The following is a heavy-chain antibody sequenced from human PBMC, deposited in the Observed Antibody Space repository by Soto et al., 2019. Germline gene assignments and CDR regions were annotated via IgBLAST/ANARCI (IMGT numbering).Heavy chain of an antibody. V-gene: IGHV3-30-3*01. CDR2: ISYDGSNL. CDR3: ARDPKRSLLYLDY. D-gene: IGHD3-22*01. Sequence: QVQLVESGGGVVQPGRSLRLSCAASGFTFSSYALHWVRQAPGKGLEWVAVISYDGSNLYYADSVKGRFTISRDYSKNTLYLQMNSLRAEDTAVYYCARDPKRSLLYLDYWGQGPLVTVSS. CDR1: GFTFSSYA. J-gene: IGHJ4*02.